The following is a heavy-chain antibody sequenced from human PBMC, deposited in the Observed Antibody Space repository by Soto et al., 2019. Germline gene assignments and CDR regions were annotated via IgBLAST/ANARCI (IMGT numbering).Heavy chain of an antibody. J-gene: IGHJ6*02. CDR1: GYTFTSYG. CDR2: ISVYNGNT. CDR3: ARSAMAGENYYYGMDV. Sequence: ASVKVSCKASGYTFTSYGITWVRQAPGQGLEWMGWISVYNGNTNYAQKLQGRVTMTTDTSTSTAHLEVRSLRSDDTAVYYRARSAMAGENYYYGMDVWGQGTTVTVSS. D-gene: IGHD2-8*01. V-gene: IGHV1-18*04.